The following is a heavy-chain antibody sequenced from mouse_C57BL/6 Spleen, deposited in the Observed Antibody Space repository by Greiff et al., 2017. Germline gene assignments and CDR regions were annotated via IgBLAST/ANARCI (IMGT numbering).Heavy chain of an antibody. D-gene: IGHD1-1*01. V-gene: IGHV5-17*01. Sequence: EVMLVESGGGLVKPGGSLKLSCAASGFTFSDYGMHWVRQAPEKGLEWVAYISSGSSTSYYADTVKGRFTISRDNAKNTLFLQMTSLRAEDTAMYYCARRATTVDFDVWGTGTTVTVSS. J-gene: IGHJ1*03. CDR1: GFTFSDYG. CDR2: ISSGSSTS. CDR3: ARRATTVDFDV.